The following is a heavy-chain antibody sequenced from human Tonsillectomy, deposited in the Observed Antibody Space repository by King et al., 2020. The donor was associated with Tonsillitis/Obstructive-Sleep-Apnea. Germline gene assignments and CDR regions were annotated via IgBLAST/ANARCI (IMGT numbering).Heavy chain of an antibody. J-gene: IGHJ3*02. D-gene: IGHD4-17*01. CDR2: IYYSGST. Sequence: VQLQESGPGLVKPSETLSLTCTVSGGSISSYYWSWIRQPPGKGLEWIGYIYYSGSTIYNPSLKSRVTISVETSKNQFSLKLSSVTAADTAVYYCARSPLRAHAFDIWGQGTMVTVSS. CDR1: GGSISSYY. V-gene: IGHV4-59*01. CDR3: ARSPLRAHAFDI.